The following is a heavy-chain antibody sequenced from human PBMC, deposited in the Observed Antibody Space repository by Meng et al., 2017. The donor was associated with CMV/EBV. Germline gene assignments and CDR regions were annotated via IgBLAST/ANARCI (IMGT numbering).Heavy chain of an antibody. CDR2: IKQDGSEK. CDR1: GFTFSGSA. Sequence: GESLKISCAASGFTFSGSAMHWVRQASGKGLEWVANIKQDGSEKYYVDSVKGRFTISRDNAKNSLYLQMNSLRAEDTAVYYCAREYDFWSGTYYYYYGMDVWGQGTTVTVSS. CDR3: AREYDFWSGTYYYYYGMDV. J-gene: IGHJ6*02. V-gene: IGHV3-7*01. D-gene: IGHD3-3*01.